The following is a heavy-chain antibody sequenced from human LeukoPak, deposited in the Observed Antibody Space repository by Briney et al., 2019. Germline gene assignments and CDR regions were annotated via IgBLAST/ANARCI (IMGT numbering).Heavy chain of an antibody. D-gene: IGHD6-19*01. Sequence: SETLSLTCTVSGGSISSGDYYWSCICQPPGKGLECIGYIYYSGSTYYNPSLKSRVTISVDTSKNQFSLKLSSVTAADTAVYYCARDLMLFYSSGWYPPRPVGFDPWGQGTLVTVSS. CDR2: IYYSGST. V-gene: IGHV4-30-4*08. CDR1: GGSISSGDYY. J-gene: IGHJ5*02. CDR3: ARDLMLFYSSGWYPPRPVGFDP.